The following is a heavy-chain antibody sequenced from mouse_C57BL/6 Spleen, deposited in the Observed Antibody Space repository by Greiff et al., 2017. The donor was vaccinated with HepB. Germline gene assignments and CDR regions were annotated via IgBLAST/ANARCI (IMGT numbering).Heavy chain of an antibody. D-gene: IGHD2-1*01. V-gene: IGHV5-15*01. J-gene: IGHJ4*01. CDR1: GFTFSDYG. CDR3: ARASTSGAMDY. CDR2: ISNLAYSI. Sequence: EVHLVESGGGLVQPGGSLKLSCAASGFTFSDYGMAWVRQAPRKGPEWVAFISNLAYSIYYADTVTGRFTISRENAKNTLYLEMSSLRSEDTAMYYCARASTSGAMDYWGQGTSVTVSS.